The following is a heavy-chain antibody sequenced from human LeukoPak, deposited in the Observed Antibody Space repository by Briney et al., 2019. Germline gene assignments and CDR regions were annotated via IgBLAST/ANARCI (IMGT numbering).Heavy chain of an antibody. V-gene: IGHV4-59*01. CDR3: ARGGDGYLDY. Sequence: SETLSLTCTVSGGSISGYYWSWIRQPPGKRLEWIGYISYSGSTNYNPSLKSRVTISVDTSKNQFSLKLSSVTAADTAVYYCARGGDGYLDYWGQGTLVTVSS. D-gene: IGHD5-24*01. J-gene: IGHJ4*02. CDR2: ISYSGST. CDR1: GGSISGYY.